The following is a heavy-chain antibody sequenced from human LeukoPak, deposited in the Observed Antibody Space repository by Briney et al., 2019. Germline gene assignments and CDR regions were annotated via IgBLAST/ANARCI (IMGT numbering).Heavy chain of an antibody. D-gene: IGHD4-17*01. Sequence: PSGTLSLTCTVSGGSISSGSYYWSWIRQPAGKGLEWIGRIYTSGSTNYNPSLKSRVTISVDTSKNQFSLKLSSVTAADTAVYYCARDVLYGDYRDYWGQGTLVTVSS. V-gene: IGHV4-61*02. CDR1: GGSISSGSYY. CDR2: IYTSGST. CDR3: ARDVLYGDYRDY. J-gene: IGHJ4*02.